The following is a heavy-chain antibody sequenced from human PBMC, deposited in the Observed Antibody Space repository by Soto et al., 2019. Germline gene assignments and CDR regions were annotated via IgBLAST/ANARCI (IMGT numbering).Heavy chain of an antibody. CDR3: ARRDYYGSGSPYYYYGMDV. CDR2: INPSGGST. V-gene: IGHV1-46*01. CDR1: GYTFTSYY. Sequence: ASVKVSCKASGYTFTSYYMHWVRQAPGQGLEWMGIINPSGGSTSYAQKFQGRVTMTRDTSTSTVYMELSSLRSEDTAVYYCARRDYYGSGSPYYYYGMDVWGQGTTVTVSS. J-gene: IGHJ6*02. D-gene: IGHD3-10*01.